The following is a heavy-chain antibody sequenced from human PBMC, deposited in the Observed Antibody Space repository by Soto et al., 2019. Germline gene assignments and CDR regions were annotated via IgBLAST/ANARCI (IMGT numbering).Heavy chain of an antibody. CDR1: GFTFSSYA. D-gene: IGHD6-13*01. Sequence: EVQLLGSGGGLVQPGGSLRLSCAASGFTFSSYAMSWVRQAPGKGLEWVSAISGSGVSTYYADSVKGRFTISRDNSETTLSLQMPSLRAEDPAVYYCAKEHNYSRSWSEFDYWGPGTLVTVSS. J-gene: IGHJ4*02. CDR3: AKEHNYSRSWSEFDY. CDR2: ISGSGVST. V-gene: IGHV3-23*01.